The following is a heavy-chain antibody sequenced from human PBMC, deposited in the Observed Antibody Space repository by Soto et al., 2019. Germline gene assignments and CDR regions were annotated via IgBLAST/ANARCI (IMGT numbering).Heavy chain of an antibody. Sequence: QVQLVESGGGLVKPGGSLRLSCAASGFTFSDYSRSWIRQAPGKGLEWVSYISSSGSTIYYADSVKGRFTISRDNRKDPLYLQMKNLKDEATAVYYCARGFSGSYFVQRYFGLWGRGSLVTVSS. CDR1: GFTFSDYS. CDR2: ISSSGSTI. CDR3: ARGFSGSYFVQRYFGL. J-gene: IGHJ2*01. D-gene: IGHD1-26*01. V-gene: IGHV3-11*01.